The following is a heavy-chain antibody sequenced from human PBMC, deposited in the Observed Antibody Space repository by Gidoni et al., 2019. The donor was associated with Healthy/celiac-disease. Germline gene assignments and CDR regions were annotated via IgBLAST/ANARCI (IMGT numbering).Heavy chain of an antibody. V-gene: IGHV1-2*06. J-gene: IGHJ4*02. CDR1: GYPFPGHY. D-gene: IGHD6-13*01. Sequence: QVQLVQSGAQVKKPGASVKVSCKPSGYPFPGHYTYWGRLAPGQGLEWMGRINPSSGGTSYAQEFQGRVTMTRETSVSTAYMELSRLGSDGTAVYYCARREGSSWFNFDYWGQGTLVTVSS. CDR3: ARREGSSWFNFDY. CDR2: INPSSGGT.